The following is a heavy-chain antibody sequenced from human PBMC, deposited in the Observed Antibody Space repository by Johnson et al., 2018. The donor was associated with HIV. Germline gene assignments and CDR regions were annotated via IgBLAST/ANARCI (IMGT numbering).Heavy chain of an antibody. CDR1: GFTFSSYW. D-gene: IGHD1-1*01. Sequence: VQLVESGGGLVQPGGSLILSCAASGFTFSSYWMHWVRQAPGKGLVWVSRISSDGVSTYYADSVKGRFTISRDNARNTMFVQMKSLRAEDTAVYYCARSGPNWAFDIWGQGTMVTVSS. V-gene: IGHV3-74*02. CDR2: ISSDGVST. J-gene: IGHJ3*02. CDR3: ARSGPNWAFDI.